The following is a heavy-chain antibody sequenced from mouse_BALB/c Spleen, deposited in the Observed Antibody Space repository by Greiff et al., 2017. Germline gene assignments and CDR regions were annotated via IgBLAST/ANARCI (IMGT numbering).Heavy chain of an antibody. V-gene: IGHV1-5*01. CDR3: TIYDYDVWFAY. J-gene: IGHJ3*01. CDR2: IYPGNSDT. CDR1: GYTFTSYW. Sequence: VQLQQSGTVLARPGASVKMSCKASGYTFTSYWMHWVKQRPGQGLEWIGAIYPGNSDTSYNQKFKGKAKLTAVTSTSTAYMELSSLTNEDSAVYYCTIYDYDVWFAYWGKGTLVTVSA. D-gene: IGHD2-4*01.